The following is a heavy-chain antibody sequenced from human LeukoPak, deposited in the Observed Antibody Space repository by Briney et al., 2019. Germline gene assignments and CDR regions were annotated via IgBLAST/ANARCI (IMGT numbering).Heavy chain of an antibody. CDR3: ARKESPYDYVWGSYKGPAFDI. CDR2: IIPILGIA. CDR1: GGTFSSYA. Sequence: ASVKVSCTASGGTFSSYAISWVRQAPGQGLEWMGRIIPILGIANYAQKFQGRVTITADKSTSTAYMELSSLRSEDTAVYYCARKESPYDYVWGSYKGPAFDIWGQGTMVTVSS. D-gene: IGHD3-16*01. V-gene: IGHV1-69*04. J-gene: IGHJ3*02.